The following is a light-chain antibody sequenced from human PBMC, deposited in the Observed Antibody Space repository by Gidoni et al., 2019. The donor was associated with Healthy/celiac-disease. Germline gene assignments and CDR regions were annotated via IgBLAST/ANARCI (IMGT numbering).Light chain of an antibody. CDR3: QQSYSTPYT. CDR2: AAS. V-gene: IGKV1-39*01. CDR1: QSINAY. Sequence: DIQMTQSPSSLSASIEDRVTITCRASQSINAYLNWYQQRPGKAPKLLIYAASSLQSGVPSRFSGSGSGTDFTLTISSLQPEDFATYYCQQSYSTPYTFXQXTKLEIK. J-gene: IGKJ2*01.